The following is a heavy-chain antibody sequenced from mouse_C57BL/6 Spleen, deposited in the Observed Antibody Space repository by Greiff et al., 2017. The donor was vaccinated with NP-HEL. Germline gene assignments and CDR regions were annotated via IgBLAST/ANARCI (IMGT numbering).Heavy chain of an antibody. CDR2: IDPTGGGT. CDR3: ARSGYSSDYGYFDY. CDR1: GYTFTSYW. V-gene: IGHV1-72*01. D-gene: IGHD2-13*01. Sequence: QVQLQQPGAELVKPGASVKLSCKASGYTFTSYWMHWVKQRPGPGLEWIGRIDPTGGGTNYNEKFKSKATLTVDKSSSTAYMQLSSLTSEDSAVDYCARSGYSSDYGYFDYWGQGTTLTVSS. J-gene: IGHJ2*01.